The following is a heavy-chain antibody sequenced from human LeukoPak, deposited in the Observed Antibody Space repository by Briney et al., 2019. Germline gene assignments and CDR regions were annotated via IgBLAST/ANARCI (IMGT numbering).Heavy chain of an antibody. CDR3: ARHRSPLESFHH. Sequence: PSETLSLTCAVYGGSFSGYYWSWIRQPPGKGLEWIGEINHSGSTNYNPSLKSRVTISVDTSKNQFSLKLNSVNAADTAMYYCARHRSPLESFHHWGQGTLVTVSS. J-gene: IGHJ1*01. CDR1: GGSFSGYY. V-gene: IGHV4-34*01. CDR2: INHSGST. D-gene: IGHD3-3*01.